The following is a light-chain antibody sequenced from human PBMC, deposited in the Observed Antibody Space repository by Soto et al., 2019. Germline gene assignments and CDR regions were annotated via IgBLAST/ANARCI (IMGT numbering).Light chain of an antibody. CDR1: QDIRNY. Sequence: DIQMTQSPSSLSASVGDRVTITCQASQDIRNYLNWYQQKPGKAPKLLIYDASNLETGVPSRFSGSGSGTDFTFTISNLQPEDIATFYCQQYDNLYTFGQGTILEIK. V-gene: IGKV1-33*01. J-gene: IGKJ2*01. CDR2: DAS. CDR3: QQYDNLYT.